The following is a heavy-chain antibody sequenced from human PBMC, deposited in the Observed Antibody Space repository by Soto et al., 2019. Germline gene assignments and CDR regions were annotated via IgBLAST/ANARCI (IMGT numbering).Heavy chain of an antibody. D-gene: IGHD1-1*01. CDR3: ARDRNWNPYFDY. V-gene: IGHV3-33*01. J-gene: IGHJ4*02. Sequence: GGSLRLSCAASGFTFSSYGMHWVRQAPGKGLEWVAVIWYDGSNKYYADSVKGRFTISRDNSNNTLYLQMNSLRAEDTAVYYCARDRNWNPYFDYWGQGTLVTVSS. CDR1: GFTFSSYG. CDR2: IWYDGSNK.